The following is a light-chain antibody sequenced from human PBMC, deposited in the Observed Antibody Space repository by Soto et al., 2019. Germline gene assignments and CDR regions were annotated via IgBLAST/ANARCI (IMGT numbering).Light chain of an antibody. CDR3: QQYGHWTLT. CDR1: QSVGNN. J-gene: IGKJ4*01. CDR2: ATS. Sequence: EIVVTQSPATLSVSPGERATLSCRASQSVGNNFAWYQQKPGQAPRLLIFATSTRATGVPARFSGSGSGTECTLTISSLQYQYFAVCSCQQYGHWTLTFGGGAKVEIE. V-gene: IGKV3-15*01.